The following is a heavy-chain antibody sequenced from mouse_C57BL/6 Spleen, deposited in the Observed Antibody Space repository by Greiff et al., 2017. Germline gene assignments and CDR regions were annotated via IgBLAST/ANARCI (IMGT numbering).Heavy chain of an antibody. J-gene: IGHJ2*01. CDR2: INPYNGDT. CDR3: ARREYDGSSYVYFDY. Sequence: EVQLQQSGPELVKPGDSVKISCTASGYSFTGYFMNWVMQSHGKSLEWIGRINPYNGDTFYNPKFKGKATLTVDKSSSTAYMELRSLTSEDSAVYYCARREYDGSSYVYFDYWGQGTTLTVSS. D-gene: IGHD1-1*01. V-gene: IGHV1-20*01. CDR1: GYSFTGYF.